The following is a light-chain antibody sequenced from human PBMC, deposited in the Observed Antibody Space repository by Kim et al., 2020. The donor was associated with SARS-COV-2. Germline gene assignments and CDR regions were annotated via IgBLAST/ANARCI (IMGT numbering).Light chain of an antibody. J-gene: IGKJ4*01. Sequence: ASGEDIPTVTCRASQSITRWVACYQQTPGEASKLLISDASTLKGSVPSRFSGSGSGTEFTPTITSLQPDDFATYYCQQYNLYPLTFGGGTKVDIK. V-gene: IGKV1-5*01. CDR1: QSITRW. CDR2: DAS. CDR3: QQYNLYPLT.